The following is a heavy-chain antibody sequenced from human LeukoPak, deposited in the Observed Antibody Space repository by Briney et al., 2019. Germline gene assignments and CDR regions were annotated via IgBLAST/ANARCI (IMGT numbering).Heavy chain of an antibody. CDR1: GFTFTSYS. CDR2: IGSSSSYI. V-gene: IGHV3-21*01. J-gene: IGHJ5*02. CDR3: ARAVYGDYAVIRPLFDP. Sequence: GGSLRLSCAASGFTFTSYSMNWVRQAPGKGLEWVSSIGSSSSYIYYADSVKGRFTISRDNAKNSLYLQMNSLRAEDTAVYYCARAVYGDYAVIRPLFDPWGQGTLVTVSS. D-gene: IGHD4-17*01.